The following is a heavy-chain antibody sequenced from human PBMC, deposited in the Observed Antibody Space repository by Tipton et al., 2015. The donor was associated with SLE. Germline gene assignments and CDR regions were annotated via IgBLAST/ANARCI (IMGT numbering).Heavy chain of an antibody. Sequence: LRLSCTVSGGSISSGSYYWSWIRQPAGKGLEWIGYIYTSGSTNYNPSLKSRVTISVDTSKNQFSLQLNSVTPEDTAVYYCARGWELGYFDLWGRGTLVTVSS. CDR1: GGSISSGSYY. V-gene: IGHV4-61*09. J-gene: IGHJ2*01. D-gene: IGHD1-26*01. CDR3: ARGWELGYFDL. CDR2: IYTSGST.